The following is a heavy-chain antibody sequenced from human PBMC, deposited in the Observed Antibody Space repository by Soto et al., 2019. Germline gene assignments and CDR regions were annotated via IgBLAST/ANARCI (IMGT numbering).Heavy chain of an antibody. J-gene: IGHJ4*02. D-gene: IGHD3-22*01. CDR3: ARETIDSSGSSYYFDY. CDR2: IYYSGST. CDR1: GGSISSYY. V-gene: IGHV4-59*01. Sequence: ASETLSLTCTVSGGSISSYYWSWIRQPPGKGLEWIGYIYYSGSTNYNPSLKSRVTISVDTSKNQFSLKLSSVTAADTAVYYCARETIDSSGSSYYFDYWGQGTLVTVSS.